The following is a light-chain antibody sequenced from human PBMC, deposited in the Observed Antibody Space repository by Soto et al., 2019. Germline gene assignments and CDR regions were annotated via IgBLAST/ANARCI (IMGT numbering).Light chain of an antibody. CDR3: QQYGTSPLT. CDR1: ESVYSNF. CDR2: GAA. V-gene: IGKV3-20*01. Sequence: EIVLTQSPGTLSLSPGEGATLSCRASESVYSNFLSWYQQKPGQPPRRLIDGAAIRASAVPDRFSGSGSGAHFPLTITGLEPADFALYYCQQYGTSPLTFGPGTRVDL. J-gene: IGKJ3*01.